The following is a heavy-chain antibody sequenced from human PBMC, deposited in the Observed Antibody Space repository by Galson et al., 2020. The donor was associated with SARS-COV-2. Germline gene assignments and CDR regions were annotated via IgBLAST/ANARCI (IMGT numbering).Heavy chain of an antibody. Sequence: KMSGPTLVKPTQTLTLTCTFSGFSLSTSGVGVGWIRQPPGKALEWLALIYWDDDKRYTPSLKSRLTITKHTSKNQVVLTMTNMDPVDTATYYCAHRRGGYEVGWFDPWGQGTLVTVSS. D-gene: IGHD5-12*01. CDR2: IYWDDDK. CDR1: GFSLSTSGVG. V-gene: IGHV2-5*02. J-gene: IGHJ5*02. CDR3: AHRRGGYEVGWFDP.